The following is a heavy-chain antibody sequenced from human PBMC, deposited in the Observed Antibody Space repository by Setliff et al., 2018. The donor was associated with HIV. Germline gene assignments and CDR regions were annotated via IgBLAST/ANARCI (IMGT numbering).Heavy chain of an antibody. J-gene: IGHJ5*02. CDR3: ASANWNYLGYWFDP. CDR2: IYHDGKT. CDR1: GDSISNNKYY. D-gene: IGHD1-7*01. V-gene: IGHV4-39*01. Sequence: SETLSLTCSVSGDSISNNKYYWSWIRQPPGKGLEWTGSIYHDGKTYYNPSLKSRLTISVDTPKNQFSLKLNSVTAADTAVYYCASANWNYLGYWFDPWGQGTLVTVSS.